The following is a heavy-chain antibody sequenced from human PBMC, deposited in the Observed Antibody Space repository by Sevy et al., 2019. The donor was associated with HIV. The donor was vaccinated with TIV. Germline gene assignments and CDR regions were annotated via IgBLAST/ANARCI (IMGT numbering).Heavy chain of an antibody. CDR2: LSFGCGEI. CDR3: AREECTNHNDY. J-gene: IGHJ4*02. Sequence: GGSLRLSCAASGFTFSKYSMSWVRQPPGKGLEWVSTLSFGCGEINYADSVKGRFTISRDNSKSSVYLQMNNLRPEDTAVYYCAREECTNHNDYWGQGTLVTVSS. D-gene: IGHD2-8*01. CDR1: GFTFSKYS. V-gene: IGHV3-23*01.